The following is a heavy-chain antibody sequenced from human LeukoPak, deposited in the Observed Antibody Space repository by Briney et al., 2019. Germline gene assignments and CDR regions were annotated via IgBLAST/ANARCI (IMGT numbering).Heavy chain of an antibody. D-gene: IGHD7-27*01. J-gene: IGHJ4*02. V-gene: IGHV3-21*01. CDR2: ISSSSSYI. Sequence: GGFLRLSCAASGFTFSSYSMNWVRQAPGKGLEWVASISSSSSYIYYADSVKGRFTISRDNAKNSLYLQMNSLRAEDTAVYYCARDESGEHDYWGQGTLVTVSS. CDR3: ARDESGEHDY. CDR1: GFTFSSYS.